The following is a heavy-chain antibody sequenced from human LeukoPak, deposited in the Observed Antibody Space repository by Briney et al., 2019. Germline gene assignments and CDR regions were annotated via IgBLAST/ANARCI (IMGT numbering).Heavy chain of an antibody. CDR2: IRNDGAKT. J-gene: IGHJ6*03. D-gene: IGHD3-16*02. V-gene: IGHV3-30*02. CDR3: AKDGVILAPGVYWYMDV. CDR1: TFTFSDYG. Sequence: GGSLRLSCVGSTFTFSDYGTHWVRRAPGKGLEWVAFIRNDGAKTYYADSAKGRFTISRDNSRNTLYLQMNSLTAEDTAVFYCAKDGVILAPGVYWYMDVWGRGTTVTVSS.